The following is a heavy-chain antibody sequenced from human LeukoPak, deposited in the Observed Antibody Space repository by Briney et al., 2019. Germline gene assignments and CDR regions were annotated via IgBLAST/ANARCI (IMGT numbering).Heavy chain of an antibody. D-gene: IGHD3-9*01. V-gene: IGHV3-48*02. CDR2: ISSSSSTI. CDR1: GFTFSTYI. CDR3: ARDRDWAFDY. Sequence: GGSLRLSCAASGFTFSTYIMNWVRQAPGKALEWVSYISSSSSTISYADSVKGRFTISRDNAKDSLYLQMNSLRDEDTAVYYCARDRDWAFDYWGQGTLITVSS. J-gene: IGHJ4*02.